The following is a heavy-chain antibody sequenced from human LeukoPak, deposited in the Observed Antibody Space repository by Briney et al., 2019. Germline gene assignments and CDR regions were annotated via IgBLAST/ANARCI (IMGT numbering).Heavy chain of an antibody. J-gene: IGHJ5*02. CDR2: INHSGST. CDR3: ARHSFEKYDSSGYYYVMDWFDP. Sequence: PSETLSLTCAVYGGSFSGYYWSWIRQPPGKGLEWIGEINHSGSTNYNPSLKSRVTISVDTSKNQFSLNLGSATAADTAMYYCARHSFEKYDSSGYYYVMDWFDPWGQGALVTVSS. CDR1: GGSFSGYY. V-gene: IGHV4-34*01. D-gene: IGHD3-22*01.